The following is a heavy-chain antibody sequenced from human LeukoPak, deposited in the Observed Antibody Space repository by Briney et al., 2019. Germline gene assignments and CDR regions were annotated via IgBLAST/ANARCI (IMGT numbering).Heavy chain of an antibody. Sequence: PSETLSLTCTVSGDSISGYYWSWIRQPPGEGLEWIGYISYSGSTTYNPSLKSRVTISVDTSKNQFSLKLSSVTAADTAVYFCARALRGYSYGPFDYWGQGTLVTVSS. CDR2: ISYSGST. CDR1: GDSISGYY. CDR3: ARALRGYSYGPFDY. D-gene: IGHD5-18*01. V-gene: IGHV4-59*01. J-gene: IGHJ4*02.